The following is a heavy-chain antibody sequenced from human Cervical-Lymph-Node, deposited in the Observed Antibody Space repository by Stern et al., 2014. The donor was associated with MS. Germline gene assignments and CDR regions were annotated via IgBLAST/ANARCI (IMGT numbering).Heavy chain of an antibody. CDR3: ARSFPHYDILAGNRDINFDS. CDR1: GYSISRGYY. CDR2: IYHSGSP. Sequence: QVQLQESGPGLVKPSETLSLTCTVSGYSISRGYYCGWIRQPPGKGLEWIGSIYHSGSPYTTPPLRGRVTISVAPSKTQFPLTRSSVTAADTAVYYCARSFPHYDILAGNRDINFDSWGQGTLVTVSS. J-gene: IGHJ4*02. V-gene: IGHV4-38-2*02. D-gene: IGHD3-9*01.